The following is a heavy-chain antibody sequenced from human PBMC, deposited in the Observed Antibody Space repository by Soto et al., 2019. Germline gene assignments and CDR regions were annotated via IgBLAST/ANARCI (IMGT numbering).Heavy chain of an antibody. CDR1: GFTFSSYA. J-gene: IGHJ6*02. CDR2: ISYDGSNK. D-gene: IGHD2-8*01. Sequence: GGSLRLSCAASGFTFSSYAIHWVRQAPGKGLEWVAVISYDGSNKYYADSVKGRFTISRDNSKNTLYLQMNSLRAEDTAVYYCARDSLDGPPLYGMDVWGQGTTVTVSS. CDR3: ARDSLDGPPLYGMDV. V-gene: IGHV3-30-3*01.